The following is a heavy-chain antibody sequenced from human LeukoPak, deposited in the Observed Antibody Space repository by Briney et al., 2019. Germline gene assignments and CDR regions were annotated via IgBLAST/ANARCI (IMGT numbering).Heavy chain of an antibody. D-gene: IGHD2-8*01. Sequence: GGSLRLSCAASGFTFSNYAMNWVRQAPGRGLEWVSAISGSGGSTYYADSVKGRFTISRDNSKNTLYLQMNSLRAEDTAVYYCAREGGAGGTIDYWGQGTLVTVSS. CDR2: ISGSGGST. V-gene: IGHV3-23*01. J-gene: IGHJ4*02. CDR3: AREGGAGGTIDY. CDR1: GFTFSNYA.